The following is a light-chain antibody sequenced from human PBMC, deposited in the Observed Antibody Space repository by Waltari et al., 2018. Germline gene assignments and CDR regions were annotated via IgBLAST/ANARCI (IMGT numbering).Light chain of an antibody. CDR3: AAWVDSLYGCF. CDR2: TDS. Sequence: QSVLTQPPSASGTPGQTVSISCSGSSSRIGSNPVSWYQVLPGAAPRLLIHTDSQRPSGVPDRFSASRSGTSSSLAISGLQFEDAAEYYCAAWVDSLYGCFFGTGTRVTVL. CDR1: SSRIGSNP. V-gene: IGLV1-44*01. J-gene: IGLJ1*01.